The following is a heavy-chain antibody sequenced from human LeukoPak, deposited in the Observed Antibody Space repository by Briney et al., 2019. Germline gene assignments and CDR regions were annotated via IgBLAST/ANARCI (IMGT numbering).Heavy chain of an antibody. D-gene: IGHD2-2*01. V-gene: IGHV1-2*04. Sequence: ASVKVFCKASGYTFTGYYMHWVRQAPGQGLEWMGWINPNSGGTNYAQKFQGWVTMTRDTSISTAYMELSRLRSDDTAVYYCARDIVVVPAANYDAFDIWGQGTMVTVSS. J-gene: IGHJ3*02. CDR1: GYTFTGYY. CDR2: INPNSGGT. CDR3: ARDIVVVPAANYDAFDI.